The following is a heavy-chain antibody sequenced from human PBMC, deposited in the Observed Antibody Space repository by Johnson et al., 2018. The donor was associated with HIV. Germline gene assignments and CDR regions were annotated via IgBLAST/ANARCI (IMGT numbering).Heavy chain of an antibody. CDR1: GFVFSSLA. CDR2: ISWDGGST. D-gene: IGHD3-16*01. V-gene: IGHV3-NL1*01. CDR3: TSEGAFYDAFDI. J-gene: IGHJ3*02. Sequence: VQVVESGGGVVQPGRSLRVSCAASGFVFSSLAIHWVRQAPGKGLAWVSLISWDGGSTYYADSVKGRFTISRDNSKNTLYLQINSLKTEDTAVYYCTSEGAFYDAFDIWGQGTMVTVSS.